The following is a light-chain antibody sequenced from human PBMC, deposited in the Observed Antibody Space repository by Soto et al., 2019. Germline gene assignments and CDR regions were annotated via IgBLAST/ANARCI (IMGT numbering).Light chain of an antibody. V-gene: IGKV1-39*01. CDR2: TAS. J-gene: IGKJ2*01. Sequence: DIQMTQSPSSLSSSVGDRVTITCRASQNIYSYLNWYQQKPGTAPKLLIYTASNLQRGVTSKFSGSGSGTDFTLTISSLQPEDFATYYCQHSYSIPFTFGQGTKLEI. CDR3: QHSYSIPFT. CDR1: QNIYSY.